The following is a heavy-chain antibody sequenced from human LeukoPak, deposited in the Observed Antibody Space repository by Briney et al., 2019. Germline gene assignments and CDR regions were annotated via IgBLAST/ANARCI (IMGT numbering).Heavy chain of an antibody. J-gene: IGHJ6*02. CDR3: AKDRLPGGIAVAGTDDGMDV. CDR1: GFSLDDCA. Sequence: GGSLRLSCVASGFSLDDCAMHWVRQVPGKGLEWVSLISGDVGDTYYADSVKGRFTISRDNSRNSLYLQMNSLRTEDTAFYYCAKDRLPGGIAVAGTDDGMDVWGQGTTVTVSS. V-gene: IGHV3-43*02. CDR2: ISGDVGDT. D-gene: IGHD6-19*01.